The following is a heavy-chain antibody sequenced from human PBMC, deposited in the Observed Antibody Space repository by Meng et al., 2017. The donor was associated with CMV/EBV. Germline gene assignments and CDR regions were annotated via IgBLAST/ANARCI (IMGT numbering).Heavy chain of an antibody. J-gene: IGHJ4*02. V-gene: IGHV3-23*03. Sequence: GESLKISCAASGFIVSSDYMSWVRQAPGKGLEWVSVIYSGGSSTYYADSVKGRFTISRDNSKNTLYLQMNSLRAEDTAVYYCAKVSAAAYYFDYWGQGTLVTVSS. CDR3: AKVSAAAYYFDY. CDR1: GFIVSSDY. CDR2: IYSGGSST. D-gene: IGHD6-13*01.